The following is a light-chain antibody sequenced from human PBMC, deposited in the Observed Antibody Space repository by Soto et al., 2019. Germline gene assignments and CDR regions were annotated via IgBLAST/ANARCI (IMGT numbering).Light chain of an antibody. Sequence: DIQMTQSPSSLSASVGDRVTISCRASQIISTYLNWYQQKPGTAPRLLISRASSVKSGVPPRFSGSGSGRDITLTSSSLRPEDIATYFCQQSYTSPPWTFGQGTKVEVK. J-gene: IGKJ1*01. CDR2: RAS. CDR3: QQSYTSPPWT. V-gene: IGKV1-39*01. CDR1: QIISTY.